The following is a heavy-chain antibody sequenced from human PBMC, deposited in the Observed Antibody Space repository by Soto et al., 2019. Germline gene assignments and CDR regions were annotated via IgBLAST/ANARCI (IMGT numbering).Heavy chain of an antibody. V-gene: IGHV4-61*01. CDR2: VDNSGNT. CDR3: GRIPTMLLAFDM. J-gene: IGHJ3*02. D-gene: IGHD2-2*02. CDR1: GGAVNTRSYL. Sequence: QVQLQESGPRQVKPSETLSLTCTVSGGAVNTRSYLWSWIRQPPGETLEWIRSVDNSGNTKFNPSLKSRITMSLDTSKNLFSLRLSSVTAADTAMYYCGRIPTMLLAFDMWGQGTMVTVSS.